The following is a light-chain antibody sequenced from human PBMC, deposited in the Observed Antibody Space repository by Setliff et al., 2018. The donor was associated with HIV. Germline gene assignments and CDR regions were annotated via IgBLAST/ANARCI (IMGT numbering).Light chain of an antibody. CDR1: SSNIGSNY. J-gene: IGLJ1*01. Sequence: QSVLAQPPSASGTPGQRVTISCSGSSSNIGSNYVYWYQQLPGTAPKLLIYRNNQRPSGVPDRFSGSKSGTSAPLAISGLRSEDEADYYCAAWDDSLSGQDVFGTGTKVTVL. V-gene: IGLV1-47*01. CDR3: AAWDDSLSGQDV. CDR2: RNN.